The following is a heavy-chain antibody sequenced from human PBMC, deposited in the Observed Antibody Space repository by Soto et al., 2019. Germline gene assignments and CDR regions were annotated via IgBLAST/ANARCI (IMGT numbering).Heavy chain of an antibody. D-gene: IGHD3-3*01. J-gene: IGHJ4*02. CDR1: GCTLTSAD. CDR3: AADWSNRPFDF. V-gene: IGHV1-58*01. CDR2: IVGGSGST. Sequence: SVKVSCKASGCTLTSADVQWLRQTRGQRLEWIGWIVGGSGSTNYAQQFQGRLAITRDMSTSTVYMELSSLRSEDTAVYYCAADWSNRPFDFWGQGTLVTVSS.